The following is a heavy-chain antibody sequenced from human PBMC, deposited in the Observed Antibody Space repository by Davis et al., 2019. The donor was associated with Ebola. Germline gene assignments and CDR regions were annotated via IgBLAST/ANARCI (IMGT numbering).Heavy chain of an antibody. Sequence: GESLKISCAASGFTVSSNYMSWVRQAPGKGLEWVSVIYNGGSTYYADSVKGRFTISRDNSKNTLYLQMNSLRAEDTAVYYCAKGLAVAGTSSFDYWGQGTLVTVSS. J-gene: IGHJ4*02. V-gene: IGHV3-53*01. D-gene: IGHD6-19*01. CDR3: AKGLAVAGTSSFDY. CDR2: IYNGGST. CDR1: GFTVSSNY.